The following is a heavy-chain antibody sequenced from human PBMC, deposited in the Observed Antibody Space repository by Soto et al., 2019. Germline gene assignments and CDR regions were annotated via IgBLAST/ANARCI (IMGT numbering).Heavy chain of an antibody. Sequence: GGSLRLSCAASGFTFSSYSMNWVRQAPGKGLEWVSVIRASGDSTYYADSVRGRFTISRDTSKNTLYLQINSLRAEDTAVYYCATQNFDYWGQGTLVTVSS. CDR1: GFTFSSYS. CDR3: ATQNFDY. J-gene: IGHJ4*02. V-gene: IGHV3-23*01. CDR2: IRASGDST.